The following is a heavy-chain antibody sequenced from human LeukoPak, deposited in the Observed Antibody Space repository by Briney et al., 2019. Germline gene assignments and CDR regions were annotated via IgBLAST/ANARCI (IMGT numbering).Heavy chain of an antibody. Sequence: PGGSLRLSCAASGFIFTDYGMHWVRQAPGKGLEWVAFIRDDGSNKYYVDSVKGRFTISRDNPQNTLYLQMDSLRTEDTAVYYCAKEGPASKPSDLDDWGQGILVTVSS. CDR2: IRDDGSNK. V-gene: IGHV3-30*02. J-gene: IGHJ4*02. D-gene: IGHD1-14*01. CDR1: GFIFTDYG. CDR3: AKEGPASKPSDLDD.